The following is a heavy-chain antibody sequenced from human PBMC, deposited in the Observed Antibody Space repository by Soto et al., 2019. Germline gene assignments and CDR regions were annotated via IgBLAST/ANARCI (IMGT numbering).Heavy chain of an antibody. Sequence: PWESLKFSCRCSGYSFTRYWISWVRQMPGKGLEWMGRTDPSDSYTNYSPSFQGHVTISADKSISTAYLQWSSLKASDTAMYYCARHRDYSTYFDAFDIWGQGTMVTVSS. J-gene: IGHJ3*02. V-gene: IGHV5-10-1*01. D-gene: IGHD4-4*01. CDR3: ARHRDYSTYFDAFDI. CDR2: TDPSDSYT. CDR1: GYSFTRYW.